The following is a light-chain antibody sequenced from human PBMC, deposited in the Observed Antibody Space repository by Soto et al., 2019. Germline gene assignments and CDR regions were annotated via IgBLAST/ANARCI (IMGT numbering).Light chain of an antibody. J-gene: IGLJ3*02. CDR1: SGSIASNY. Sequence: NFMLTQPHSVSESPGKTVTISCTRSSGSIASNYVQGYQQRPGNAPITVINEDNQRPSGVPDRFSGSIDRSSNSASLTISGLRTEDEADYYCQSYDSTNLWVFGGGTKLTVL. V-gene: IGLV6-57*04. CDR3: QSYDSTNLWV. CDR2: EDN.